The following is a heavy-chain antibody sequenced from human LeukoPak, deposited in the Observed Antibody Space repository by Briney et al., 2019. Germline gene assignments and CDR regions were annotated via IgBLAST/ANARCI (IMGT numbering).Heavy chain of an antibody. V-gene: IGHV4-59*12. CDR3: ARPAYGGKRGANWFDP. Sequence: PETLSLTCTVSGGSISSYYWSWIRQPPGKGLEWIGYIYYSGSTNYNPSLKSRVTISVDTSKNQFSLKLSSVTAADTAVYYCARPAYGGKRGANWFDPWGQGTLVTVSS. J-gene: IGHJ5*02. CDR1: GGSISSYY. D-gene: IGHD4-23*01. CDR2: IYYSGST.